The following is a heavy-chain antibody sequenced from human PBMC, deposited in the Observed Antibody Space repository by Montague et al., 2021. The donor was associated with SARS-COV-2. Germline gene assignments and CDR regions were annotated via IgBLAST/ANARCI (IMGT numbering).Heavy chain of an antibody. D-gene: IGHD1-1*01. V-gene: IGHV6-1*01. J-gene: IGHJ3*01. CDR1: GDSVSSNRAS. CDR3: ARTTALAASADGLDV. Sequence: CAISGDSVSSNRASWNWIRQSPSRGLEWLGRTYYRSKWFNDYSVSVSSRITIDSDTSKNVFSLHLRSVTPEDTAVYFCARTTALAASADGLDVWGPGTLISVSS. CDR2: TYYRSKWFN.